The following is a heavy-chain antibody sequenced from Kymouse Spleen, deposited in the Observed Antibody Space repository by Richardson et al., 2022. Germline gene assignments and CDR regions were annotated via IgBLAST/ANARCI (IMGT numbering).Heavy chain of an antibody. CDR1: GFTFSSYW. Sequence: EVQLVESGGGLVQPGGSLRLSCAASGFTFSSYWMSWVRQAPGKGLEWVANIKQDGSEKYYVDSVKGRFTISRDNAKNSLYLQMNSLRAEDTAVYYCASSLSYYDFWSGYYLYYYYYGMDVWGQGTTVTVSS. V-gene: IGHV3-7*01. CDR3: ASSLSYYDFWSGYYLYYYYYGMDV. J-gene: IGHJ6*02. CDR2: IKQDGSEK. D-gene: IGHD3-3*01.